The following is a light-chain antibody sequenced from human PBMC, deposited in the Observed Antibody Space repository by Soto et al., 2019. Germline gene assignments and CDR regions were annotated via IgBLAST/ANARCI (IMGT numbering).Light chain of an antibody. J-gene: IGKJ3*01. CDR2: GAS. CDR1: QSVNSSY. CDR3: QQYNNWPPTP. V-gene: IGKV3-15*01. Sequence: EIVLTQSPGTLSLSPGERVTLSCRAGQSVNSSYLAWYQHKPGQAPRLLIYGASTRATGIPARFSGSGSGTEFTLTISSLQSEDFAVYYCQQYNNWPPTPFGPGTKVDTK.